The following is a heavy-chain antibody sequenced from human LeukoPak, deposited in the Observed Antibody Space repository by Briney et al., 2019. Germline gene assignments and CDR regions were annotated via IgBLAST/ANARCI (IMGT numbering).Heavy chain of an antibody. D-gene: IGHD3-3*01. Sequence: GGSLRLSCAASGLTFSSHWMHWVRQAPGKGLVWVSRITNDGSSTTYADSVKGRFTISRDNSKNTMYLQMNSLRAEDTAVYYCARPLRINCGMDVWGQGTTVTVSS. CDR1: GLTFSSHW. CDR3: ARPLRINCGMDV. J-gene: IGHJ6*02. V-gene: IGHV3-74*01. CDR2: ITNDGSST.